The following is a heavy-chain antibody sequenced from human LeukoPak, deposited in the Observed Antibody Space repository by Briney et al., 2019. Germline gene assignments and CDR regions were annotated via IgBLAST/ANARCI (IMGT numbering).Heavy chain of an antibody. J-gene: IGHJ6*02. CDR1: GGSISSYY. CDR2: INHSGST. V-gene: IGHV4-34*01. D-gene: IGHD5-18*01. CDR3: ARGRYSYGPGPSYYYYGMDV. Sequence: PSETLSLTCTVSGGSISSYYWSWIRQPPGKGLEWIGEINHSGSTNYNPSLKSRVTISVDTSKNQFSLKLSSVTAADTAVYYCARGRYSYGPGPSYYYYGMDVWGQGTTVTVSS.